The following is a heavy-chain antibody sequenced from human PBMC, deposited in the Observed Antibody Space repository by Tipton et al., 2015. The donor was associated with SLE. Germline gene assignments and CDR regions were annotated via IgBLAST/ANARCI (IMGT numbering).Heavy chain of an antibody. D-gene: IGHD1-26*01. CDR2: INRDGTDT. J-gene: IGHJ4*02. V-gene: IGHV3-7*03. Sequence: SLRLSCAASGFSLSSFWMSWVRQTPGKGLEWVANINRDGTDTYYVDSVKGRFTISRDNAKNSLYLEMNGLRLEDTALYFCVRDIGQVTAGLGYWSQGTLVTVSP. CDR3: VRDIGQVTAGLGY. CDR1: GFSLSSFW.